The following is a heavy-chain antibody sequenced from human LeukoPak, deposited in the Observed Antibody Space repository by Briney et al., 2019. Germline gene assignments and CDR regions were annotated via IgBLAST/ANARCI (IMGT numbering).Heavy chain of an antibody. CDR3: GRGDGA. V-gene: IGHV3-74*01. CDR1: GFNFNDYG. Sequence: GGSLRLSCAASGFNFNDYGMSWVRQVLGKRLEWVSRINTDGSTTTYADSVKGRFTISRDNAKNTLYLQMNSLRAEDTAVYYCGRGDGAGGQGTMVTVSS. D-gene: IGHD3-16*01. J-gene: IGHJ3*01. CDR2: INTDGSTT.